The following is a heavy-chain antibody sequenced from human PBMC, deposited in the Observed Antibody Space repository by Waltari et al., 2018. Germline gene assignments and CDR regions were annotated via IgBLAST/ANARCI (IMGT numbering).Heavy chain of an antibody. CDR3: ARQGGRWFDP. CDR2: IYHSGST. J-gene: IGHJ5*02. V-gene: IGHV4-38-2*01. Sequence: SGYSISSGYYWGWIRQPPGKGLEWIGSIYHSGSTYYNPSLKSRVTISVDTSKNQFSLKLSSVTAADTAVYYCARQGGRWFDPWGQGTLVTVSS. CDR1: GYSISSGYY.